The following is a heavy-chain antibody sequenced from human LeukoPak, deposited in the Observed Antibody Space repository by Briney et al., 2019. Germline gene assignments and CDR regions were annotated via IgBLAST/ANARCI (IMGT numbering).Heavy chain of an antibody. Sequence: PGGSLRLSCVASGFTFSSCAMSWVRQAPGKGLEWVSAIDVGGGNTYYADSVKGRLTFSRDNFKDTLHLQMNSLRAEDTAVYYCAKADTGGNYFDHWGQGTLVTVSS. V-gene: IGHV3-23*01. CDR3: AKADTGGNYFDH. J-gene: IGHJ4*02. CDR2: IDVGGGNT. CDR1: GFTFSSCA. D-gene: IGHD1-26*01.